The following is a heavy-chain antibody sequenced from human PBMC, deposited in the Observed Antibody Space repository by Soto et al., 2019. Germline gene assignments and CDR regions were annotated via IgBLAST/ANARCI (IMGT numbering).Heavy chain of an antibody. J-gene: IGHJ6*02. D-gene: IGHD2-8*01. CDR1: GYTFSRYG. V-gene: IGHV1-18*03. CDR3: AKNGQPPYYYYGMDV. CDR2: ISGYNGDT. Sequence: QGQLVQSGPEAKKPGASVKVSCKASGYTFSRYGISWVRQAPGQGLEWMGWISGYNGDTKYAQKVQGRVTMTIDTYTYTAYMELRSMTSDDMAIYYCAKNGQPPYYYYGMDVWGQGTTVTVSS.